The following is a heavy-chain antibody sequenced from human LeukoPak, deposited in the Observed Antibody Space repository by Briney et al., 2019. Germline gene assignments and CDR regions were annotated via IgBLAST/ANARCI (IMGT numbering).Heavy chain of an antibody. J-gene: IGHJ6*03. CDR1: GYTFTGYY. D-gene: IGHD1-14*01. Sequence: ASVKVSCKASGYTFTGYYMHWVRQAPGQGLEWMGRINPNSGGTNYAQKFQGRVTMTRDTSISTAYMELSRLRSDDTAVYYCARKKAAPGEGYYYHMDVWGKGTTVTVSS. CDR3: ARKKAAPGEGYYYHMDV. CDR2: INPNSGGT. V-gene: IGHV1-2*06.